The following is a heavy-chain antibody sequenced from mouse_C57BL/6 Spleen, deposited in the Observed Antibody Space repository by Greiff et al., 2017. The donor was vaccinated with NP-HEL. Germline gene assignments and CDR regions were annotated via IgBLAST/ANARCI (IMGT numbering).Heavy chain of an antibody. CDR2: IYPGDGDT. CDR1: GYAFSSSW. CDR3: ARDTTVGNFDY. J-gene: IGHJ2*01. V-gene: IGHV1-82*01. Sequence: QVQLQQSGPELVKPGASVKISCKASGYAFSSSWMNWVKQRPGKGLEWIGRIYPGDGDTNYNGKFKGKATLTADKSSSTAYMQLSSLTSEDSAVYFCARDTTVGNFDYWGQGTTLTVSS. D-gene: IGHD1-1*01.